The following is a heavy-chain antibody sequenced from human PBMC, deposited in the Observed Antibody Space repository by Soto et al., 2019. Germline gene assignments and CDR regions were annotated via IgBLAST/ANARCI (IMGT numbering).Heavy chain of an antibody. CDR1: GFTFSTSG. Sequence: QVQLVESGGGVVQSGRYLRLSCAASGFTFSTSGMHWIRQAPGKGLEWVAMISHDGGATYYVDSVKGRFTISRDTDKNTLHLQMDSLRPEDTATYYCAKDWGSSGWYNWFDPWGQGTLVTVSS. CDR3: AKDWGSSGWYNWFDP. D-gene: IGHD6-13*01. V-gene: IGHV3-30*18. CDR2: ISHDGGAT. J-gene: IGHJ5*02.